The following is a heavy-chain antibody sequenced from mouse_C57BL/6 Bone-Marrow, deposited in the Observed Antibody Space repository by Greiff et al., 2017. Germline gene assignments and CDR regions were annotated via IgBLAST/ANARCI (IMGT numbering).Heavy chain of an antibody. CDR3: ARDRLLRSLYYAMDY. V-gene: IGHV3-6*01. CDR1: GYSITSGYY. Sequence: EVQLVESGPGLVKPSQSLSLTCSVTGYSITSGYYWNWIRQFPGNKLEWMGYISYDGSNNYNPSLKNRISITRDTSKNQFFLKLNSVTTEDTATYYCARDRLLRSLYYAMDYWGQGTSVTVSS. CDR2: ISYDGSN. D-gene: IGHD1-1*01. J-gene: IGHJ4*01.